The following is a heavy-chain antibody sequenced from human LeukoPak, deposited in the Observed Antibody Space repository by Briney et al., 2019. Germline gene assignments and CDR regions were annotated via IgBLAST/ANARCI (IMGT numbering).Heavy chain of an antibody. J-gene: IGHJ5*02. Sequence: PGGSLRLSCAASGFTFNNAWMSWVRQAPGKGLEWAGRIKSKTDGGTTDYAAPVKGRFTISREDSKNTLYLQMNILKSEDTAMYYCIRGGSAWFDPWGQGTMVTVSS. CDR2: IKSKTDGGTT. D-gene: IGHD2-15*01. V-gene: IGHV3-15*01. CDR1: GFTFNNAW. CDR3: IRGGSAWFDP.